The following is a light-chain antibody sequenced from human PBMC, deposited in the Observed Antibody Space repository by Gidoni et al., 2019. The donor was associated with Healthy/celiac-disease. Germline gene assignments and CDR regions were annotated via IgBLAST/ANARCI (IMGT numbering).Light chain of an antibody. Sequence: QSALTQPASVSGSPGQAITISCTGTSRDVGGSNYVSWYQQHPGKAPKLLIYDVSNRPSGVSNRFSCSKSGNTASLTISGLQAEDEADYYCSSYTSSSTRVVFGGGTKLTVL. CDR3: SSYTSSSTRVV. CDR1: SRDVGGSNY. J-gene: IGLJ2*01. V-gene: IGLV2-14*01. CDR2: DVS.